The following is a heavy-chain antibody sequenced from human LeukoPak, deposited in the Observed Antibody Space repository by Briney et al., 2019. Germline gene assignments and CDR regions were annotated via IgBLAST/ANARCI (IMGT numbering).Heavy chain of an antibody. CDR1: GFLLSTSGMR. D-gene: IGHD2-15*01. CDR2: IDWDDDK. CDR3: ARTFSGGSYLFDY. J-gene: IGHJ4*02. Sequence: ESGPTLVNPTQTLTLTCTFSGFLLSTSGMRVSWIRQPPGKALEWLARIDWDDDKFYSTSLKTRLTISNDTSKNQVVLTMTNMDPVDTATYYCARTFSGGSYLFDYWGQGTLVTVSS. V-gene: IGHV2-70*04.